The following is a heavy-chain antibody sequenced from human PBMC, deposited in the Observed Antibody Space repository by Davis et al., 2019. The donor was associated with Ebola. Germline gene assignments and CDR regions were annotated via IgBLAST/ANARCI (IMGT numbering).Heavy chain of an antibody. CDR1: GGPFSGYY. V-gene: IGHV4-59*01. CDR3: ARGTVTTFSLGNWFDP. J-gene: IGHJ5*02. CDR2: IYYSGST. D-gene: IGHD4-11*01. Sequence: SETLSLTCAVYGGPFSGYYWSWIRQPPGKGLEWIGYIYYSGSTNYNPSLKSRVTISVDTSKNQFSLKLSSVTAADTAVYYCARGTVTTFSLGNWFDPWGQGTLVTVSS.